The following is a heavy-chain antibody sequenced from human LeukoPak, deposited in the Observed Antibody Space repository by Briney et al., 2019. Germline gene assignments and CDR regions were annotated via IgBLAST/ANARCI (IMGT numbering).Heavy chain of an antibody. V-gene: IGHV3-21*01. D-gene: IGHD4-11*01. J-gene: IGHJ4*02. Sequence: PGGSLRLSCAASGFTFSSYSMNWVRQAPGKGLEWVSSISSSSSYIYYADSVKGRFTISRDNAKNSLYLQMNSLRAEDTAVYYCARDPYSNYGRTFDYWGQGTLVTVYS. CDR3: ARDPYSNYGRTFDY. CDR2: ISSSSSYI. CDR1: GFTFSSYS.